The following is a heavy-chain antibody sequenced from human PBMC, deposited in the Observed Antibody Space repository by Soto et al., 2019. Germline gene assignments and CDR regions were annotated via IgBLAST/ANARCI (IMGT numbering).Heavy chain of an antibody. Sequence: EVQLLESGGGLVQPGGSLRLSCAASGFTFSGYAITWVRQAPGKGLEWVSTISGSGDGTYYADSVRGRFTISRDNSKNTAYLQIKRLRRDDTELSYCSKAPWGGNCTSNICHVWFDPWGLGTLVTVSS. CDR2: ISGSGDGT. CDR3: SKAPWGGNCTSNICHVWFDP. V-gene: IGHV3-23*01. CDR1: GFTFSGYA. D-gene: IGHD2-2*03. J-gene: IGHJ5*02.